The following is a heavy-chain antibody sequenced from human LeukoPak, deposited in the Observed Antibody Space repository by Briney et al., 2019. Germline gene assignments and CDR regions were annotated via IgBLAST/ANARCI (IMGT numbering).Heavy chain of an antibody. D-gene: IGHD4-17*01. CDR2: IYDSGST. V-gene: IGHV4-31*03. CDR1: GGSISSGGYY. CDR3: ARRHTPHNYGDYVDD. Sequence: PSETLSLTCTVSGGSISSGGYYWNWLRQHPGKGLEWIGYIYDSGSTYYNPSLKSRVTISVDTSKNQFSLKLSSVTAADTAVYYCARRHTPHNYGDYVDDWGQGALVTVSS. J-gene: IGHJ4*02.